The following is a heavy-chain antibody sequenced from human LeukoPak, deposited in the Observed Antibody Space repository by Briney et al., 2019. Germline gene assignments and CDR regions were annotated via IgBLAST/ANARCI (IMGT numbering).Heavy chain of an antibody. CDR1: GFTFSDSY. Sequence: PGGSLRLSCAASGFTFSDSYMSWIRQAPGKGLEWVSYIIPSSGYTNYADSVKGRFTISRDNARNSLYLQMNSLRAEDTAVHYCARVVGDTGYYFDYWGQGSLVTVSS. CDR2: IIPSSGYT. J-gene: IGHJ4*02. V-gene: IGHV3-11*06. CDR3: ARVVGDTGYYFDY. D-gene: IGHD2-21*02.